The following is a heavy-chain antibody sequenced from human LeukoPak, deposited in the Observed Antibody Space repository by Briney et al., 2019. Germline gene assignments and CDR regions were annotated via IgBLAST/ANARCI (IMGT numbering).Heavy chain of an antibody. J-gene: IGHJ4*02. V-gene: IGHV4-4*07. CDR1: GGSINNYY. Sequence: PSETLFLTCTVSGGSINNYYWSWIRQPAGKGLEWIGRIYSSGSTNYSPSLKSRVTMSVDTSKNQFSLKLSSVTAADTAVYYCARGSSGWYSIDYWGQGILVTVSS. CDR2: IYSSGST. CDR3: ARGSSGWYSIDY. D-gene: IGHD6-19*01.